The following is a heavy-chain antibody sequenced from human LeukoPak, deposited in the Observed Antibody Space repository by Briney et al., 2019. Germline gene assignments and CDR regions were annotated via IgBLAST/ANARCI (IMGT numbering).Heavy chain of an antibody. J-gene: IGHJ4*02. CDR2: IYHSGST. D-gene: IGHD6-19*01. CDR1: GGSISSGGYY. CDR3: ARQGSGSARD. V-gene: IGHV4-30-2*01. Sequence: SETLSLTCTVSGGSISSGGYYWSWIRQPPGKGLEWIGYIYHSGSTYYNPSLKSRVTITVDRSKNQFSLKLSSVTAADTAVYYCARQGSGSARDWGQGTLVTVSS.